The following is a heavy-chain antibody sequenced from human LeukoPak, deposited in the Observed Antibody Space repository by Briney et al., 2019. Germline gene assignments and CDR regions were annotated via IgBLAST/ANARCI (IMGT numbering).Heavy chain of an antibody. CDR3: ARSADYRRNAFDI. J-gene: IGHJ3*02. CDR1: GFTFSRYA. D-gene: IGHD4-11*01. CDR2: ISGSGGST. Sequence: GGSLRLSCAASGFTFSRYAMSWVRQAPGKGLEWVAGISGSGGSTYYAGSVKDRFTISRDNSKNTVFLQMNTLRADDTAVYYCARSADYRRNAFDIWGQGTMVTVSS. V-gene: IGHV3-23*01.